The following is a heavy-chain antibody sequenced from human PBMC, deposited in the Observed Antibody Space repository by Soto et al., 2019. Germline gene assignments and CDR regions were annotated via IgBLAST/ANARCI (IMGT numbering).Heavy chain of an antibody. D-gene: IGHD3-22*01. Sequence: RLSCAASGFTFSSYSMNWVRQAPGKGLEWVGRIKSKADGGTTDYGAPVKGRFTISRDDSKNTLYLQMDSLKTEDTAVYYCTTGSYDSNDYYRDLYYWGQGTLVTVSS. J-gene: IGHJ4*02. CDR1: GFTFSSYS. V-gene: IGHV3-15*07. CDR2: IKSKADGGTT. CDR3: TTGSYDSNDYYRDLYY.